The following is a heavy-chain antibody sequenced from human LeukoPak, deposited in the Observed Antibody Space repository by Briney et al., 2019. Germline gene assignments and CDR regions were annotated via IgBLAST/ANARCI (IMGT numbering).Heavy chain of an antibody. Sequence: ASVKVSCKASGGTFSSYAISWVRQAPGQGLEWMGGIIPIFGTANYAQKFQGRVTITADESTSTAYMELSSLRSEDTAVYYCARSDCSGGSCYDWFDPWGQGTLVTVSS. D-gene: IGHD2-15*01. J-gene: IGHJ5*02. CDR3: ARSDCSGGSCYDWFDP. CDR2: IIPIFGTA. CDR1: GGTFSSYA. V-gene: IGHV1-69*13.